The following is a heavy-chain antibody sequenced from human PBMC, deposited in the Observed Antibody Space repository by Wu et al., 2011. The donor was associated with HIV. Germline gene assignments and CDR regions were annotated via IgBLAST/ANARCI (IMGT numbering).Heavy chain of an antibody. V-gene: IGHV1-69*05. CDR1: GGTFSSYG. CDR3: ARGIPYYYDSSGYSSTPYYFDY. CDR2: IIPIFGTA. D-gene: IGHD3-22*01. J-gene: IGHJ4*02. Sequence: PGSSVKVYCKASGGTFSSYGISWVRQAPGQGPEWMGGIIPIFGTANYAQKFQGRVTITTDESTSTAYMELSSLRSEDTAVYYCARGIPYYYDSSGYSSTPYYFDYWGQGTLVTVSS.